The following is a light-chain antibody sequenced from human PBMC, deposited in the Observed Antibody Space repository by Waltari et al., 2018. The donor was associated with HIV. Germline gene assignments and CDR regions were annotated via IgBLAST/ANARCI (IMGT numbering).Light chain of an antibody. CDR1: NTVLGVYHF. CDR2: EVS. V-gene: IGLV2-14*01. Sequence: QSALTQPASVSGSPGPWIPIPCTGTNTVLGVYHFVSWYQHPPGKAPKLSIFEVSNRHSGVSVRFSGSKSGNTASLTISGLQAEDEADYYCSSYRNSRTWVFGGGTKLTVL. J-gene: IGLJ3*02. CDR3: SSYRNSRTWV.